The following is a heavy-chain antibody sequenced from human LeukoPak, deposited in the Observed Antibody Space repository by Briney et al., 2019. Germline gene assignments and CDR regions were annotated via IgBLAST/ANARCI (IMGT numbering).Heavy chain of an antibody. D-gene: IGHD6-19*01. CDR3: ATSLSSGWGPVDDY. Sequence: PGGSLRLSCAASGFTFSSYGMHWVHQAPGKGLEWVSYINPGSSNIYYADSVKGRFTISRDDAKKSVHLQMNSLRAEDTAVYYCATSLSSGWGPVDDYWGQGTLVTVSS. V-gene: IGHV3-48*04. J-gene: IGHJ4*02. CDR2: INPGSSNI. CDR1: GFTFSSYG.